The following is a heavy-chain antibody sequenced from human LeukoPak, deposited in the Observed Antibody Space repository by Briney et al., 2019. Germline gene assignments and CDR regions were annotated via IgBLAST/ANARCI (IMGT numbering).Heavy chain of an antibody. Sequence: PGGSLRLSCAASGFTFSSYAMHWVRQAPSKGLEWVAVISYDGSNKYYADSVKGRFTISRDNSENTLYLQMNSLRAEDTAVYYCARGGYSGSYYAWFDPWGQGTLVTVST. CDR1: GFTFSSYA. CDR2: ISYDGSNK. CDR3: ARGGYSGSYYAWFDP. D-gene: IGHD1-26*01. J-gene: IGHJ5*02. V-gene: IGHV3-30-3*01.